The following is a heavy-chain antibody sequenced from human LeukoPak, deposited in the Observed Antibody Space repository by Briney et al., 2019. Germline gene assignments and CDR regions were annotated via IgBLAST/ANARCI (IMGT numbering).Heavy chain of an antibody. D-gene: IGHD6-13*01. CDR1: GFTFDDYA. J-gene: IGHJ4*02. Sequence: PGGSLRLSCAASGFTFDDYAMHWVRQAPGKGLEWVSGISWNSGSIGYADSVKGRFTISRDNAKNSLYLQMNSLRAEDTAVYYCAKVLSSSWFFDYWGQGTLVTVSS. CDR3: AKVLSSSWFFDY. CDR2: ISWNSGSI. V-gene: IGHV3-9*01.